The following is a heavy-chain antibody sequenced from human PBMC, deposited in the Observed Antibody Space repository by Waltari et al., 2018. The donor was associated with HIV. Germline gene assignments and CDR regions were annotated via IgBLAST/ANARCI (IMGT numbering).Heavy chain of an antibody. CDR3: ARGWDYDFWSGLEGGKFDP. J-gene: IGHJ5*02. V-gene: IGHV6-1*01. D-gene: IGHD3-3*01. CDR2: TYFRSKCYI. Sequence: QVQLQQSGPGLVKPSQTLSLTCAISGDSVSSNSAAWNWIRQSPRRGLEWLGRTYFRSKCYIDYAVSVKSRITINPDTSKNHFSLQLNSVTPEDTAVYCCARGWDYDFWSGLEGGKFDPWGLGTLVTVSS. CDR1: GDSVSSNSAA.